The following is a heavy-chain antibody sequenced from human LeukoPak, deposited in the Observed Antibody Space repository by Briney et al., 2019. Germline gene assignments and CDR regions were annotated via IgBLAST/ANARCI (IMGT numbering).Heavy chain of an antibody. V-gene: IGHV5-51*01. J-gene: IGHJ6*03. D-gene: IGHD3-10*01. CDR3: ARSEQSYYYGSGSRYYYYYYYMDV. Sequence: GESLQISCQGSGYLFNNYWIEWVRRLPGKGLGGMGIIYPGDSHTRHSPSFQGQVTISADKSISTVYLQWSSLKASDTAMYYCARSEQSYYYGSGSRYYYYYYYMDVWGKGTTVTVSS. CDR1: GYLFNNYW. CDR2: IYPGDSHT.